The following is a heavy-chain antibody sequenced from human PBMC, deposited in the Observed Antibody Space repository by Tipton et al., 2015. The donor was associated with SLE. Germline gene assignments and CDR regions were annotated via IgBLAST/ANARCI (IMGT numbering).Heavy chain of an antibody. J-gene: IGHJ4*02. V-gene: IGHV4-59*12. CDR3: AGMSYPREGYFDY. CDR1: GGSISSYY. CDR2: IYYSGSTNYSGST. D-gene: IGHD1-26*01. Sequence: TLSLTCTVSGGSISSYYWSWIRQPPGKGLEWIGYIYYSGSTNYSGSTYYNPSLKSRVTISVDTSKNRFSLKLSSVTAADTAVYYCAGMSYPREGYFDYWGQGTLVTVSS.